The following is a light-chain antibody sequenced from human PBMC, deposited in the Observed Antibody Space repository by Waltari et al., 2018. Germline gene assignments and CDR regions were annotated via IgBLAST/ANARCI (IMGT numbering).Light chain of an antibody. V-gene: IGLV3-1*01. CDR3: QAWDSSTAVV. CDR2: QDT. Sequence: SYELTQPPSVSVSPGQPASIPCSGDKSGNTYASWYQQKPGQSPVLVIYQDTKRPSGIPERFSGSNSGNTATLTISGTQAMDEADYYCQAWDSSTAVVFGGGAKLTVL. J-gene: IGLJ2*01. CDR1: KSGNTY.